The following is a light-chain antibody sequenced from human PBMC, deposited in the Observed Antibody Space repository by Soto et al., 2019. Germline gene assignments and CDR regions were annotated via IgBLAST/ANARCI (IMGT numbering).Light chain of an antibody. Sequence: DIQMTQSPATLSASVGDRVTITCRASQSISSWLAWYQQKPGQAPKLLIYKASTWQSGVPSRFSGSGSGTEFPTAISSLQTDDSATYCRQQYNDTWTFGQGTKVEIK. J-gene: IGKJ1*01. CDR3: QQYNDTWT. CDR1: QSISSW. V-gene: IGKV1-5*03. CDR2: KAS.